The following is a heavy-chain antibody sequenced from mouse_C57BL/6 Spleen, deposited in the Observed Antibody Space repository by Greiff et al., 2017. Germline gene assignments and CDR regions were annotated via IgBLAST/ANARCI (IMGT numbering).Heavy chain of an antibody. J-gene: IGHJ4*01. Sequence: QVQLKESGAELARPGASVKLSCKASGYTFTSYGISWVKQRTGQGLEWIGEIYPRSGNTYYNEKFKGKATLTADKSSSTAYMELRSLTSEDSAVYFCARAYYSNSEEAMCYWGQRTSVTVSS. CDR3: ARAYYSNSEEAMCY. D-gene: IGHD2-5*01. CDR1: GYTFTSYG. V-gene: IGHV1-81*01. CDR2: IYPRSGNT.